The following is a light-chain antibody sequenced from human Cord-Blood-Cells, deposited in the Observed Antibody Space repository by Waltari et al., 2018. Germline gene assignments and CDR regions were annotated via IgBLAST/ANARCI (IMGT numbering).Light chain of an antibody. V-gene: IGKV4-1*01. Sequence: DIVLPHAPDSLAVALGGRAPSNYKSSQSALYSSNNKNYLAWYQQKPGQPPKLLIYWASTRESGVPDRFSGSGSGTDFTLTISSLQAEDVAVYYCQQYYSTPRTFGQGTKVEIK. J-gene: IGKJ1*01. CDR1: QSALYSSNNKNY. CDR3: QQYYSTPRT. CDR2: WAS.